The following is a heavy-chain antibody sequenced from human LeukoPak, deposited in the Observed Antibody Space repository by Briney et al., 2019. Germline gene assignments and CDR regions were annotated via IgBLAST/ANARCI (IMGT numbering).Heavy chain of an antibody. CDR3: ARGRYDYGDYGRLDWFDP. Sequence: PSQTLSLTCAVSGGSTSSGGYSWSWIRQPPGKGLEWIGYIYYSGSTYYNPSLKSRVTISVDTSKNQFSLKLSSVTAADTAVYYCARGRYDYGDYGRLDWFDPWGQGTLVTVSS. CDR2: IYYSGST. CDR1: GGSTSSGGYS. V-gene: IGHV4-31*11. J-gene: IGHJ5*02. D-gene: IGHD4-17*01.